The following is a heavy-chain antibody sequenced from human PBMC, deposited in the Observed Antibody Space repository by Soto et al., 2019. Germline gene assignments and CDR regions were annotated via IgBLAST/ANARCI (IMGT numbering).Heavy chain of an antibody. J-gene: IGHJ4*02. D-gene: IGHD3-22*01. CDR1: GFTLSDHY. Sequence: EVQLVESGGGLVQPGGSLSLSCSVSGFTLSDHYIDWVRQAPGKGLEWVGRPRNQANGYSTIYAASVKGRFTTSRDDSKNLVYLQMESLRTEDTAVYYCVRDTYFSDSSSYTRCFDFWGQGALVTVSS. V-gene: IGHV3-72*01. CDR3: VRDTYFSDSSSYTRCFDF. CDR2: PRNQANGYST.